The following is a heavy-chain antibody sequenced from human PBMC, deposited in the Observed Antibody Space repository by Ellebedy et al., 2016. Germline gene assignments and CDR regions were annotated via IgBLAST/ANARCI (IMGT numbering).Heavy chain of an antibody. Sequence: GESLKISXAAAGFTFSSYGMSWVRQAPGRGLEWVSHISTSSTTIYYADSVKGRFTISRDNAKNSLYLQVNSLRTEDTAVYYCVRDGGPLSQWELRGEWGQGTLVTVSS. J-gene: IGHJ4*02. CDR1: GFTFSSYG. D-gene: IGHD1-26*01. CDR2: ISTSSTTI. V-gene: IGHV3-48*04. CDR3: VRDGGPLSQWELRGE.